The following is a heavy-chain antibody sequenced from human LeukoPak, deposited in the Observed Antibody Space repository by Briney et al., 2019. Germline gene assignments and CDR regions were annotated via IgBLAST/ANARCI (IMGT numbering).Heavy chain of an antibody. J-gene: IGHJ6*03. CDR3: ARGYCTNGVCYLYMDV. CDR1: GYTFTSYY. Sequence: GASVKVSCKASGYTFTSYYMHWVRQAPGQGLEWMGWINPNSGGTNYAQKFQGRVTMTRGTSISTAYMELSRLRSDDTAVYYCARGYCTNGVCYLYMDVWGKGTTVTVSS. V-gene: IGHV1-2*02. D-gene: IGHD2-8*01. CDR2: INPNSGGT.